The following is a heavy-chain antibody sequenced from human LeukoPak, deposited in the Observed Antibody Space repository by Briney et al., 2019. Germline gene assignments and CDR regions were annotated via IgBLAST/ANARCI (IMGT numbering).Heavy chain of an antibody. Sequence: GGSLRPSCAASGFTFSSYSMNWVRQAPGRGLEWVSSISSSSSYIFYADSVKGRFTTSRDNAKNSLYLQMNSLRAEDTAVYYCARERAVVGNYDYWYFDLWGRGTLDTVSS. CDR3: ARERAVVGNYDYWYFDL. V-gene: IGHV3-21*01. J-gene: IGHJ2*01. D-gene: IGHD6-19*01. CDR2: ISSSSSYI. CDR1: GFTFSSYS.